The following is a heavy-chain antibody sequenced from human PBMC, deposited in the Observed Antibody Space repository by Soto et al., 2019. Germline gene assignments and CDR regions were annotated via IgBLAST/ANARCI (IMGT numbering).Heavy chain of an antibody. CDR2: INSDTSDT. V-gene: IGHV3-74*01. CDR3: VCEERFVANSDL. Sequence: EVQLAESGGSLVQPGESLGLSCAASGFTFRNYWMHWVRQAPGEGLEWVSRINSDTSDTSYADSVKGRFTVSRDNAKNTLYLQMNSLRVEDTAVYYCVCEERFVANSDLWGQGTLVIVSS. J-gene: IGHJ5*02. CDR1: GFTFRNYW. D-gene: IGHD3-10*01.